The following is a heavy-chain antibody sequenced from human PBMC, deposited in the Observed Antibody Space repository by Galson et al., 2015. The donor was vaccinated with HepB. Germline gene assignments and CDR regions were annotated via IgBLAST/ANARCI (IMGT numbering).Heavy chain of an antibody. D-gene: IGHD3-10*01. CDR2: IYHSGST. Sequence: TCTVSGYSISSGYYWGWIRQPPGKGLEWIGSIYHSGSTYYNPSLKSRVTISVDTSRNQFSLKLSSVTAADTAVYYCARELLWFGELLLHTNDAFDIWGQGTMVTVSS. CDR3: ARELLWFGELLLHTNDAFDI. J-gene: IGHJ3*02. V-gene: IGHV4-38-2*02. CDR1: GYSISSGYY.